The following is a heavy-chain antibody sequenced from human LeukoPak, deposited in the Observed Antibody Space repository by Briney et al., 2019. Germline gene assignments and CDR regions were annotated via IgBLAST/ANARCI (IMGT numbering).Heavy chain of an antibody. J-gene: IGHJ4*02. CDR3: ARDQESYDFWSGPDY. V-gene: IGHV3-66*03. D-gene: IGHD3-3*01. CDR1: GFTVSSNY. Sequence: GGSLRLSCAASGFTVSSNYMSWVRQAPGKGLEWVSVIYSCGSTYYADSVKGQFTISRDNSKNTLYLQMNSLRAEDTAVYYCARDQESYDFWSGPDYWGQGTLVTVSS. CDR2: IYSCGST.